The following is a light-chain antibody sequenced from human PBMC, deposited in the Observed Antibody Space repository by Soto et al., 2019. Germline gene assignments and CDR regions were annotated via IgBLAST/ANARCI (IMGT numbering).Light chain of an antibody. V-gene: IGLV9-49*01. CDR1: SGYSNYE. J-gene: IGLJ2*01. CDR2: VGTGGIVG. Sequence: QPVLTQPPSASASLGASVTLTCTLSSGYSNYEVDWYQQRPGKGPRFVMRVGTGGIVGSKGDGIPDRFSVLGSGLNRDLTIKNIQEEDESDYHCGADHGSGSNFLVVFGGGTQLTVL. CDR3: GADHGSGSNFLVV.